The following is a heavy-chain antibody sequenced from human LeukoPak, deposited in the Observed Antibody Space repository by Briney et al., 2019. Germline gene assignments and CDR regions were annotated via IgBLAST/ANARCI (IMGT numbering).Heavy chain of an antibody. CDR3: ARDPGYCSSTSCSADY. D-gene: IGHD2-2*01. Sequence: SETLSLTCAVSGGSISSSNWWSWVRQPPGKGLEWIGEIYHSGSTNYNPSLKSRVTISVDKSKNQFSLKLRSVTAADTAVYYCARDPGYCSSTSCSADYWGQGTLVTVSS. CDR2: IYHSGST. CDR1: GGSISSSNW. V-gene: IGHV4-4*02. J-gene: IGHJ4*02.